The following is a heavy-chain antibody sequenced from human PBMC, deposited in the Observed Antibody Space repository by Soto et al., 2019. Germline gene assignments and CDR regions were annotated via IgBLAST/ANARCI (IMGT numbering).Heavy chain of an antibody. CDR1: GGSFSGYY. V-gene: IGHV4-34*01. CDR2: INHSGST. J-gene: IGHJ4*02. Sequence: QVQLQQWGAGLSKPSETLSLTCAVYGGSFSGYYWSWIRQPPGKGLEWIGEINHSGSTNYNPSLKGRVTISVDTSKNQFSLKLSSVTAADTAVYYCARISSRLCYWGQGTLVTVSS. D-gene: IGHD6-13*01. CDR3: ARISSRLCY.